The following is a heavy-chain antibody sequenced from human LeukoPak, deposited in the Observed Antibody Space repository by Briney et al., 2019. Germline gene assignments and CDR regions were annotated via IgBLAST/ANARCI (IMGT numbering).Heavy chain of an antibody. D-gene: IGHD3-16*01. Sequence: GGSLRLSCAASGFTFSRYSMNWVRHAPGKGLEWVSYSSSSSTTIYYADSVKGRFTISRDNGKNSLYLQMNSLRAEDTAIYYCAREAHLGVNWYFDLWGRGTLVAVSS. V-gene: IGHV3-48*01. CDR1: GFTFSRYS. J-gene: IGHJ2*01. CDR3: AREAHLGVNWYFDL. CDR2: SSSSSTTI.